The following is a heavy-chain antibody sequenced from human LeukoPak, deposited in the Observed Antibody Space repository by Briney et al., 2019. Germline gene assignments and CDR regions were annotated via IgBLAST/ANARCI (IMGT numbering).Heavy chain of an antibody. V-gene: IGHV3-48*01. CDR1: GFTFSSYS. CDR2: ISSSSSTI. J-gene: IGHJ4*02. Sequence: GGSLRLSCAASGFTFSSYSMNWVRQAPGKGLEWVSYISSSSSTIYYADSVKGRFTISRDNAKNSLYLQMNSLRAEDTAVYYCARAPVTSCRGAYCYPFDYWGQGTLVTVSS. CDR3: ARAPVTSCRGAYCYPFDY. D-gene: IGHD2-21*01.